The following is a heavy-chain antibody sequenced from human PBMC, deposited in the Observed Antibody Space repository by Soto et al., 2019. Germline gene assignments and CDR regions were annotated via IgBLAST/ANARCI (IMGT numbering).Heavy chain of an antibody. CDR1: GGTFSSYA. D-gene: IGHD6-13*01. CDR2: IIPIFGTA. Sequence: VKVSCKASGGTFSSYAISWVRQAPGQGLEWMGGIIPIFGTANYAQKFQGRVTITADESTSTAYMELSSLRSEDTAVYYCAVALAAAGTYFDYWGQGTLVTVSS. J-gene: IGHJ4*02. CDR3: AVALAAAGTYFDY. V-gene: IGHV1-69*13.